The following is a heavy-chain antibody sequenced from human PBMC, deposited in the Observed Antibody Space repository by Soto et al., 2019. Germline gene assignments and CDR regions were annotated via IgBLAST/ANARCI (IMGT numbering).Heavy chain of an antibody. CDR3: ATDSADHKLQPGMEV. D-gene: IGHD6-6*01. Sequence: SYSSCGFAFIRYTMMFGLQSPGKGLYCVSAISGSVGSTYYADSVKRRFTISRDNSKNTLYPQMNSLRAEHTAAYHCATDSADHKLQPGMEVWGQGTTVTV. J-gene: IGHJ6*02. V-gene: IGHV3-23*01. CDR2: ISGSVGST. CDR1: GFAFIRYT.